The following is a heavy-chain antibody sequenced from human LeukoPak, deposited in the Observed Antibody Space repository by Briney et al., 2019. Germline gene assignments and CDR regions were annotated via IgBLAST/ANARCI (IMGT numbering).Heavy chain of an antibody. CDR3: TTPLTTVTTLPFDS. Sequence: PRGSLRLSCAASGITFINAWMNWVRQAPGKGLEWVGRIKSRSDGGTTDYATSVKGRFTISRDDPKSTVYLEMDSLKTEDTAVYYCTTPLTTVTTLPFDSWGQGTLVTVSS. D-gene: IGHD4-17*01. CDR1: GITFINAW. CDR2: IKSRSDGGTT. V-gene: IGHV3-15*01. J-gene: IGHJ4*02.